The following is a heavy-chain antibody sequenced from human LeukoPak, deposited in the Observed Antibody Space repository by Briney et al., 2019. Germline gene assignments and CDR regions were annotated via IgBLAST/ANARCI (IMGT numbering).Heavy chain of an antibody. J-gene: IGHJ3*02. Sequence: PGRSLRLSCAASGFTFSSYAMHWVRQAPGKGLEWVAVISYDGSNKYYADSVKGRFTISRDNSKNTLYLQMNSPRAEDTAVYYCARDYGGNSPYAFDIWGQGTMVTVSS. CDR2: ISYDGSNK. D-gene: IGHD4-23*01. CDR3: ARDYGGNSPYAFDI. V-gene: IGHV3-30*04. CDR1: GFTFSSYA.